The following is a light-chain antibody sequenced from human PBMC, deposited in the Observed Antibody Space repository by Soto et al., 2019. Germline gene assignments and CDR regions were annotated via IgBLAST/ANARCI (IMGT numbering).Light chain of an antibody. CDR1: QSVASN. Sequence: MTQSPSTLSPSVGDIVTVTCSASQSVASNLAWYQQKPGQAPRLLIYGTSTRATGVPARFSGSGSGTDFTLTISSLQAADFAVYHCQHYNNWPPPINFGKGTRREIK. J-gene: IGKJ5*01. CDR3: QHYNNWPPPIN. V-gene: IGKV3-15*01. CDR2: GTS.